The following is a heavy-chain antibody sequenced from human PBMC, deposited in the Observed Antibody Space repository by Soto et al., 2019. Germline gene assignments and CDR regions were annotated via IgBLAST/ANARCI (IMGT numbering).Heavy chain of an antibody. CDR1: GFTFSSYA. Sequence: EVQLVESGGGLVQPGGSLRLSCAAFGFTFSSYAMNWVRQAPGKGLEWISYIGSRSTTIYYADSVKGRFTISSDNAKNSLYLQMNSLRAEDTAIYYCARGGSGYDYFDYWGQGTLVTVSS. V-gene: IGHV3-48*01. CDR2: IGSRSTTI. CDR3: ARGGSGYDYFDY. J-gene: IGHJ4*02. D-gene: IGHD5-12*01.